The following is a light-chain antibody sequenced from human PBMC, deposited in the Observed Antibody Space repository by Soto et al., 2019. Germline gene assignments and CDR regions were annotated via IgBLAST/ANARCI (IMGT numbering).Light chain of an antibody. CDR1: QSLNTN. Sequence: EIVMTQSPATLSVSPGERVALSCRASQSLNTNLAWYQQKPGQAPRLLIYRASKRATGVPARFSGSGSGTEFTLTISSLQSEDFAVYYCHQYNSWPPWTFGPGTKVAI. J-gene: IGKJ1*01. V-gene: IGKV3-15*01. CDR3: HQYNSWPPWT. CDR2: RAS.